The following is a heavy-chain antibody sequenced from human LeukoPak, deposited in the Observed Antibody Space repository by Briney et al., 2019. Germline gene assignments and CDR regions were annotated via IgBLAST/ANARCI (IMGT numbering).Heavy chain of an antibody. V-gene: IGHV4-59*01. CDR2: IHNRGST. Sequence: SETLSLTCTVSGASISSSFWSWIRQPPGKGLEWIGYIHNRGSTNQDPSLKSRVTISVDTSKNQLSLRLSSVTAADTAVYYCARTPDSGSDAFDIWGQGTMVTVSS. CDR1: GASISSSF. CDR3: ARTPDSGSDAFDI. D-gene: IGHD3-3*01. J-gene: IGHJ3*02.